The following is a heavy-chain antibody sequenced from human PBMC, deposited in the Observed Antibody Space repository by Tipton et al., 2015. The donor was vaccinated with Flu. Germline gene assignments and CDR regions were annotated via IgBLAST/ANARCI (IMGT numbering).Heavy chain of an antibody. CDR2: ITSSGSTT. D-gene: IGHD3-22*01. CDR3: VRGGPYYYDTRTNRDAFDI. J-gene: IGHJ3*02. V-gene: IGHV3-48*03. CDR1: GFPFTNYE. Sequence: SLRLSCAASGFPFTNYEMNWVRQAPGKGLEWISYITSSGSTTHYADSVKGRFTISRDNARNALFLEMKSLRAEDTAVYYCVRGGPYYYDTRTNRDAFDIWGRGTMVTVSS.